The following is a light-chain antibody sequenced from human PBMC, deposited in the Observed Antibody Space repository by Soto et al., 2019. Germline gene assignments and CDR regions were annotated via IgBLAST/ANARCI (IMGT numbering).Light chain of an antibody. CDR3: QQYGSSPPT. CDR1: QSVSSSY. Sequence: IVLTQSPGTLSLSPWERASLSCRASQSVSSSYLAWYQQIPGQAPRLLINDASRRATGIPDRFSGSGSGTDFTLTISRLEPEDFAVYYCQQYGSSPPTFGQGTKVDIK. J-gene: IGKJ1*01. CDR2: DAS. V-gene: IGKV3-20*01.